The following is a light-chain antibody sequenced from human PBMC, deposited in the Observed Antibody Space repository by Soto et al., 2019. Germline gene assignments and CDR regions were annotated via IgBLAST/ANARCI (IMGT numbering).Light chain of an antibody. V-gene: IGKV3D-20*01. CDR3: QQYGSSHQT. Sequence: EIVLTQSPATLSLSPGERATLSCGASQSVSSSSLAWYQQKPGLAPRLLIYDASYRATGIPDRFSGSGSGTDFTLTISRLEPEDFAVYYCQQYGSSHQTFGQGTKLEIK. CDR1: QSVSSSS. CDR2: DAS. J-gene: IGKJ2*01.